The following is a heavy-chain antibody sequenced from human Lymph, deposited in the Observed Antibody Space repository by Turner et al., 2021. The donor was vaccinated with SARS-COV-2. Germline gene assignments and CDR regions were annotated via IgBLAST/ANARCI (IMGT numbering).Heavy chain of an antibody. D-gene: IGHD1-1*01. CDR2: CDPEDGET. V-gene: IGHV1-24*01. CDR3: ATLKSNWKILTGRYYFDF. CDR1: GYTLTELS. Sequence: QVQLVQSGAEVKTPGASVKVSCQVSGYTLTELSIHWVRQAPGKGLDWMGGCDPEDGETSYAQKFQGRVTMTEDTSTDTAYMELSILRSEDTAVYYCATLKSNWKILTGRYYFDFWGQGTLVTVSS. J-gene: IGHJ4*02.